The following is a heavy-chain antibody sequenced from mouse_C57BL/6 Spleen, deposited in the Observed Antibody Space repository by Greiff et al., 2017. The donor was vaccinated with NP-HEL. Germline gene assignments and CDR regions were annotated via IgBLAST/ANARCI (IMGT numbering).Heavy chain of an antibody. CDR3: AKKGADYAVDD. Sequence: VQLQQSGPGLVQPSQSLSITCTVSGFSLTSYGVHWVRQSPGKGLEWLGVIWRGGSTDYNAAFMFRRSITKDNSKSQDFFKMNSLQAVDTGIYYCAKKGADYAVDDWGQGTSVTASS. J-gene: IGHJ4*01. CDR2: IWRGGST. V-gene: IGHV2-5*01. CDR1: GFSLTSYG.